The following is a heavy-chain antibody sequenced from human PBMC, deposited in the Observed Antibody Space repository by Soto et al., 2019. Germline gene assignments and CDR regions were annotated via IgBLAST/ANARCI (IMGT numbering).Heavy chain of an antibody. V-gene: IGHV3-23*01. CDR1: GFTFSSYA. CDR3: AKDYYGSGSHVWYYYMDV. CDR2: ISGSGGST. D-gene: IGHD3-10*01. Sequence: PGGSLRLSCAASGFTFSSYAMSWVRQAPGKGLEWVSAISGSGGSTYYADSVKGRFTISRDNSKNTLYLQMNSLRAEDTAVYYCAKDYYGSGSHVWYYYMDVWGKGTTVTVS. J-gene: IGHJ6*03.